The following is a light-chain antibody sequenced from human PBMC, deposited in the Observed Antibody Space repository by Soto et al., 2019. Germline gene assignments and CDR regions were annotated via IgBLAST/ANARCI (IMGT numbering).Light chain of an antibody. CDR1: SSDVGGHNY. CDR2: EVI. Sequence: QSALTQPASVSGSPGQSITISCTGTSSDVGGHNYVSWYQQHPGKAPKLMIYEVINRPSGVSDRFSGSKSGNTASLTISGLQAEDEADYYCSSYTTSITAFGGGTQLTVL. J-gene: IGLJ2*01. V-gene: IGLV2-14*01. CDR3: SSYTTSITA.